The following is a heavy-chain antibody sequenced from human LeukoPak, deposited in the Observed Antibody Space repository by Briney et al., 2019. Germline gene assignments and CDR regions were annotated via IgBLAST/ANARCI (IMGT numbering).Heavy chain of an antibody. J-gene: IGHJ4*02. Sequence: GGSLRLSCAASGFTFSRYAMHWVRQAPGKGLEWMAVIWFDGGNKYYADSVKGRFTISRDNSRNTVFLQMDSLRAEDTAVYYCARDWKLNRGWAFDYWGQGSLVTVSS. D-gene: IGHD6-19*01. V-gene: IGHV3-33*01. CDR3: ARDWKLNRGWAFDY. CDR2: IWFDGGNK. CDR1: GFTFSRYA.